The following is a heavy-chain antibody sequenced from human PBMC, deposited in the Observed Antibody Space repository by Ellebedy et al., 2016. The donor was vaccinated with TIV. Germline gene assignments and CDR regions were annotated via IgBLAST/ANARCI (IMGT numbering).Heavy chain of an antibody. CDR2: IYPGDSDT. D-gene: IGHD2-2*01. V-gene: IGHV5-51*01. CDR1: GYSFTSYW. Sequence: GESLKISXKGSGYSFTSYWIGWVRQMPGKGLEWMGIIYPGDSDTRYSPSFQGQVTISADKSISTAYLQWSSLKASDTAMYYCARLLVPAAIWRNWYFDLWGRGTLVTVSS. J-gene: IGHJ2*01. CDR3: ARLLVPAAIWRNWYFDL.